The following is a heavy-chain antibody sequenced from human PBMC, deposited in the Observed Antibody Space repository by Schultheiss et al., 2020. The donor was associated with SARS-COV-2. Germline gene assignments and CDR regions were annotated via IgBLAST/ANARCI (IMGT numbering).Heavy chain of an antibody. CDR2: INHSGST. D-gene: IGHD6-13*01. J-gene: IGHJ4*02. CDR1: GGSISSYY. Sequence: SETLSLTCTVSGGSISSYYWSWIRQPAGKGLEWIGEINHSGSTNYNPSLKSRVTISVDTSKNQFSLKLSSVTAADTAVYYCARDPTYSSSWYGPMAYDYWGQGTLVTVSS. V-gene: IGHV4-59*01. CDR3: ARDPTYSSSWYGPMAYDY.